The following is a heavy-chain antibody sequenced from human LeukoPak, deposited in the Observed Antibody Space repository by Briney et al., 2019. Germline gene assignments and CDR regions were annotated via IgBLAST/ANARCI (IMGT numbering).Heavy chain of an antibody. CDR2: INHSGST. J-gene: IGHJ4*02. V-gene: IGHV4-34*01. Sequence: SETLSLTCAVYGGSFSGYYWSWIRQPPGKGLEWIGEINHSGSTNYNPSLKSRVTISVDTSKNQFSLKLSSVTAADTAVYYCARSYLGGWYYFDYWGQGTLITVSS. CDR1: GGSFSGYY. CDR3: ARSYLGGWYYFDY. D-gene: IGHD6-19*01.